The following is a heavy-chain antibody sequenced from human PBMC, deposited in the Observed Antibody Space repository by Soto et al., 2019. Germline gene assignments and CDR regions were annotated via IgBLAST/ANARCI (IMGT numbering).Heavy chain of an antibody. Sequence: SETLSLTCPVSGASITYGGYSWSWIRQTPGKGLEWIGYINHLETTFYNPSFESRLTLSIDRAKNQFSLKLHSMSAADRAVYFCARGGGSDSFDYWGQGILVTVSS. CDR2: INHLETT. J-gene: IGHJ4*02. V-gene: IGHV4-30-2*01. CDR1: GASITYGGYS. D-gene: IGHD1-26*01. CDR3: ARGGGSDSFDY.